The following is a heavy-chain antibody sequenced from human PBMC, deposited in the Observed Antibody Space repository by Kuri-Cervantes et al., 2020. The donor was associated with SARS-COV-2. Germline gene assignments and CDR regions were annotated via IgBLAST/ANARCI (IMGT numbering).Heavy chain of an antibody. Sequence: SVKVSCKASGYTFTSYDINWVRQATGQGLEWMGWMNPNSGNTGYAQKFQGRVTMTRNTSISTAYMELSSLRSEDTAVYYCARDRGPNNWSLRWFDPWGQGTLVTVSS. V-gene: IGHV1-8*02. D-gene: IGHD1-20*01. CDR1: GYTFTSYD. J-gene: IGHJ5*02. CDR2: MNPNSGNT. CDR3: ARDRGPNNWSLRWFDP.